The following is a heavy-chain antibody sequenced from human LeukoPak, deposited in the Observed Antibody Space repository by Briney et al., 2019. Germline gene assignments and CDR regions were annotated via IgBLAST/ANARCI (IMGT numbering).Heavy chain of an antibody. CDR2: IIPIFGTA. D-gene: IGHD3-22*01. V-gene: IGHV1-69*05. J-gene: IGHJ6*03. CDR1: DYTFTSHG. Sequence: ASVKVSCKASDYTFTSHGFSWVRQAPGQGLEWMGGIIPIFGTANYAQKFQGRVTITTDESTSTAYMELSSLRSEDTAVYYCARGWGYSSGYYDLYYYYMDVWGKGTTVTVSS. CDR3: ARGWGYSSGYYDLYYYYMDV.